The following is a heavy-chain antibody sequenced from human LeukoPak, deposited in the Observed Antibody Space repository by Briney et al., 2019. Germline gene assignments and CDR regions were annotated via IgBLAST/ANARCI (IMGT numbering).Heavy chain of an antibody. CDR2: INPNSGGT. CDR3: ATPLRNYARGGFDI. D-gene: IGHD3-10*02. J-gene: IGHJ3*02. CDR1: GYIFTAYY. V-gene: IGHV1-2*02. Sequence: ASVKVSCKASGYIFTAYYMHWVRQAPGQGLEWMGWINPNSGGTNYAQKFQGRVTMTRDTSISTAYMELSRLRSDDTAVYYCATPLRNYARGGFDIWGQGTMVTVSS.